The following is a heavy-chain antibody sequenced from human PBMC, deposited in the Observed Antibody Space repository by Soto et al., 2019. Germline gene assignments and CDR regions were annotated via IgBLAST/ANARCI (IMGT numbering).Heavy chain of an antibody. Sequence: ESGGGVVQPGRSLRLSCAASGFTFSSYAMHWVRQAPGKGLEWVAVISYDGSNKYYADSVKGRFTISRDNSKNTLYLQMNSLRAEDTAVYYCARGMGSVTSPFDYWGQGTLVTVSS. CDR1: GFTFSSYA. CDR2: ISYDGSNK. V-gene: IGHV3-30-3*01. D-gene: IGHD1-26*01. J-gene: IGHJ4*02. CDR3: ARGMGSVTSPFDY.